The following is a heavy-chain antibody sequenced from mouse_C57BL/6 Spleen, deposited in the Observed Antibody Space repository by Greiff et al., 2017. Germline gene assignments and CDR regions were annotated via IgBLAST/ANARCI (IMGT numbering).Heavy chain of an antibody. CDR2: IYPRSGNT. V-gene: IGHV1-81*01. CDR1: GYTFTSYG. Sequence: ESGAELARPGASVKLSCKASGYTFTSYGISWVKQRTGQGLEWIGEIYPRSGNTYYNEKFKGKATLTADKSSSTAYMELRSLTSEDSAVYFCARPYYYGSRDWYFDVWGTGTTVTVSS. J-gene: IGHJ1*03. CDR3: ARPYYYGSRDWYFDV. D-gene: IGHD1-1*01.